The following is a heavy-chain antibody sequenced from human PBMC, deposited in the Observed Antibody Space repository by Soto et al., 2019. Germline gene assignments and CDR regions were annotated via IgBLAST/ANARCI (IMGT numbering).Heavy chain of an antibody. V-gene: IGHV3-23*01. Sequence: EVQLLESGGGLVQPGGSLRLSCAASGFTFSTCAMSWVRHAPGKGLEWVSALSASGGTTYYADSVKGRFTISRDNSKSTLYLQMNSLRAEDTAAYSCAKSICSGTSCYYYYYGMDVWGQGTTVTVSS. CDR2: LSASGGTT. J-gene: IGHJ6*02. D-gene: IGHD2-2*01. CDR3: AKSICSGTSCYYYYYGMDV. CDR1: GFTFSTCA.